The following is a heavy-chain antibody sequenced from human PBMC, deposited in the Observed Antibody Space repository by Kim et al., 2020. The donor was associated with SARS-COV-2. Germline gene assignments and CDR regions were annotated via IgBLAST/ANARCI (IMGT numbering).Heavy chain of an antibody. CDR3: ARVRIAAVQYYFDY. Sequence: SETLSLTCTVSGGSISSYYWSWIRQPPGKGLEWIGYIYYSGSTNYNPSLKSRVTISVDTSKNQFSLKLSSVTAADTAVYYCARVRIAAVQYYFDYWGQGTLVTVSS. V-gene: IGHV4-59*01. D-gene: IGHD6-13*01. CDR2: IYYSGST. CDR1: GGSISSYY. J-gene: IGHJ4*02.